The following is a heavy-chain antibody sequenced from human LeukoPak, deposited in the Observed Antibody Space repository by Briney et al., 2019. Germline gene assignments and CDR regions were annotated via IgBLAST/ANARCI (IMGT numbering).Heavy chain of an antibody. Sequence: SETLSLTCTVSGGSISSSGYYWGWIRQPPGKGLEWIASVYYSGSNYYNPSLKRRVTISVDTSKNQLSLKLSSLTAADTAVYYCARHEYSGSYYGLSWFDPWGQGTLVTVSS. V-gene: IGHV4-39*01. D-gene: IGHD1-26*01. J-gene: IGHJ5*02. CDR1: GGSISSSGYY. CDR3: ARHEYSGSYYGLSWFDP. CDR2: VYYSGSN.